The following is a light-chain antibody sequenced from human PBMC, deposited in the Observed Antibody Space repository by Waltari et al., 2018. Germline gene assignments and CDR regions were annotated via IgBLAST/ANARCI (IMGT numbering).Light chain of an antibody. Sequence: DIVMTQSPDSLAVSLGERATINCRSSQSVFSTYYRTTHLAWFQHKPGQPPKLFVYGASTRESGVPDRFSGSGSGTDFTLTINSLQAEDVALYYCQQYNDAPITFGQGTRLEIK. CDR1: QSVFSTYYRTTH. V-gene: IGKV4-1*01. CDR2: GAS. J-gene: IGKJ5*01. CDR3: QQYNDAPIT.